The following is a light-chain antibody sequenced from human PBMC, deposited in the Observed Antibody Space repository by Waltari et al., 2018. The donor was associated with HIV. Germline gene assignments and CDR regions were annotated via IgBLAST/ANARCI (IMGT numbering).Light chain of an antibody. V-gene: IGLV1-44*01. CDR3: AAWDESLNAWV. J-gene: IGLJ3*02. Sequence: QSVLPQPPSASGTPGQRVTISCSGSRSHIGSNDVNWYQQVPGTAPKFLMYSNNKRPSGVPDRFSGSKSGTSASLAISGLQSDDEADYYCAAWDESLNAWVFGGGTRLTVL. CDR1: RSHIGSND. CDR2: SNN.